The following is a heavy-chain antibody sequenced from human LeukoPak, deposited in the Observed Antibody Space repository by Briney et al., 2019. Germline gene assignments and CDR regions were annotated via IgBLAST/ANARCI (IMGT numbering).Heavy chain of an antibody. Sequence: SETLSLTCTVSGGSMIGDVSYWNWIRQPAGKGLEWIGRLYTTGSTIYNPSLKSRVSISAEMSKNQFSLRLQAVTAADTAVYVCARGEPIVDTWFDSWGQGTLVTVSS. V-gene: IGHV4-61*02. CDR1: GGSMIGDVSY. D-gene: IGHD1-14*01. CDR3: ARGEPIVDTWFDS. CDR2: LYTTGST. J-gene: IGHJ5*01.